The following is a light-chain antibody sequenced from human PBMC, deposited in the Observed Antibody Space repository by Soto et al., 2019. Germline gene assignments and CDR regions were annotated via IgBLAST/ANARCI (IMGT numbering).Light chain of an antibody. V-gene: IGKV1-5*03. Sequence: DIQMTQSPSTLSASVGDRVTITCRASQSISSWLAWYQQKPGKAPNLLIYKASTLQSGVPSRFSGSGSGTEFILTISRLEPEDFAVYYCQQYGSSGTFGQGTKVDIK. CDR2: KAS. CDR3: QQYGSSGT. J-gene: IGKJ1*01. CDR1: QSISSW.